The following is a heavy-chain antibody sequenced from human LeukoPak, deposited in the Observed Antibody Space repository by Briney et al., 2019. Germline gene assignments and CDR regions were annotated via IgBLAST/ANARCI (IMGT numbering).Heavy chain of an antibody. J-gene: IGHJ4*02. CDR3: ARDSGLPDY. CDR1: GGSISSHY. Sequence: SETLSLTCTVSGGSISSHYWSWIRQPPGKGLEWIGYIYYSGSTNYNPSLKSRVTISVDTSKNQFSLQLSSVTAADTAVYYCARDSGLPDYWGQGTLVTVSS. D-gene: IGHD4-11*01. CDR2: IYYSGST. V-gene: IGHV4-59*11.